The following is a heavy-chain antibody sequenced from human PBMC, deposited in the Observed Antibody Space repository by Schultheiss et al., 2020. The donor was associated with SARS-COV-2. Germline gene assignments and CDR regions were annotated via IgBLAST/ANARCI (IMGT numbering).Heavy chain of an antibody. CDR3: AKEVGYGDYYFDY. D-gene: IGHD4-17*01. CDR1: GGSISTSNLY. J-gene: IGHJ4*02. CDR2: ISYTGST. V-gene: IGHV4-39*02. Sequence: SETLSLTCNVSGGSISTSNLYWTWMRQSPGKGLEWIGYISYTGSTNYNPSLQSRVTMSVDTSSNQFSLKLSSVTAADTAVYYCAKEVGYGDYYFDYWGQGTLVTVSS.